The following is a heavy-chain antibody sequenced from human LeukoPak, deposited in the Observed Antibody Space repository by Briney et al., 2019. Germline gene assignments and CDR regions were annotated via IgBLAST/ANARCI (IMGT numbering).Heavy chain of an antibody. D-gene: IGHD6-19*01. CDR2: IIPILGIA. CDR3: ARSNGGQWLVPGDY. Sequence: ASVKVSCKASGGTFSSYAISWVRQAPGQGLEWMGRIIPILGIANYAQKFQGRVTITADKSTSTAYMELGSLRSEDTAVYYCARSNGGQWLVPGDYWGQGTLVTVSS. CDR1: GGTFSSYA. J-gene: IGHJ4*02. V-gene: IGHV1-69*04.